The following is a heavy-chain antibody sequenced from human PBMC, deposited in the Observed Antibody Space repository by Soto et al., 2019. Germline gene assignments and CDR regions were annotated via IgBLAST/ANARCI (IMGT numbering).Heavy chain of an antibody. J-gene: IGHJ4*02. V-gene: IGHV3-64D*06. CDR3: VKDRYVDY. Sequence: GVLRLSCSVFGFTISSYAMHWVRQAPGKGLQYVSSISSNGGSTYYADSVKGRFTISRDNSKNTLYLQMSSLRVEDTAVYYCVKDRYVDYWGQGTLVTVSS. CDR1: GFTISSYA. CDR2: ISSNGGST.